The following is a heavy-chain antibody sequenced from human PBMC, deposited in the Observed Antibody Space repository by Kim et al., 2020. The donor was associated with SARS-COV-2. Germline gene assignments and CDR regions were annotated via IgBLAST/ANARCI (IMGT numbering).Heavy chain of an antibody. D-gene: IGHD5-18*01. Sequence: GGSLRLSCAASGFTFSSYGMHWVRQAPGKGLEWVAVIWYDGSNKYYADSVKGRFTISRDNSKNTLYLQMNSLRAEDTAVYYCAKDRTMVTRYYGMDVWGQGTTVTVSS. V-gene: IGHV3-33*06. CDR1: GFTFSSYG. CDR2: IWYDGSNK. J-gene: IGHJ6*02. CDR3: AKDRTMVTRYYGMDV.